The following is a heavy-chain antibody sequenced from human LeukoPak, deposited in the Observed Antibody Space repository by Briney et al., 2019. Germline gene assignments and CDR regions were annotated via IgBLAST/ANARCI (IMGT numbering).Heavy chain of an antibody. CDR2: ILYDGSNK. Sequence: GGSLRLSRAASGFTFSTYGMHWVRQAPGKGLEWVTSILYDGSNKNYADSVKGRFTISRDNSKNTLYLQMNSLRAEDTAVYYCAKGTGGGNLDYWGQGTLVTVSS. D-gene: IGHD1-14*01. V-gene: IGHV3-30*02. CDR1: GFTFSTYG. J-gene: IGHJ4*02. CDR3: AKGTGGGNLDY.